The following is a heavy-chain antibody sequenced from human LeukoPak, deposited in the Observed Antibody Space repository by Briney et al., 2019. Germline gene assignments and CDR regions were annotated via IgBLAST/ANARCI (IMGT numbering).Heavy chain of an antibody. D-gene: IGHD7-27*01. CDR3: AKDMGELGNFDY. J-gene: IGHJ4*02. CDR2: ISYDGSNK. V-gene: IGHV3-30*18. Sequence: GGSLRLSCAASGFTFISYGMHWVRQAPGKGLEGVAVISYDGSNKYYADSVKGRFTISRDNSKNTLYLQMNSLRAEDTAVYYCAKDMGELGNFDYWGQGTLVTVSS. CDR1: GFTFISYG.